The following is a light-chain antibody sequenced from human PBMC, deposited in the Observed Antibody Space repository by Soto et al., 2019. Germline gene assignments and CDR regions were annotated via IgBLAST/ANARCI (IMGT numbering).Light chain of an antibody. CDR3: QQYDISPRT. CDR2: GTS. CDR1: QSVNSNY. Sequence: EIVLTQSPGTLSLSPGERATLSCRASQSVNSNYLAWYQQKPGQGPRVLMYGTSSRATGIPDRFSGSGSGTDFTLTISRLEPEDFAVYYCQQYDISPRTFGQGTKVEI. J-gene: IGKJ1*01. V-gene: IGKV3-20*01.